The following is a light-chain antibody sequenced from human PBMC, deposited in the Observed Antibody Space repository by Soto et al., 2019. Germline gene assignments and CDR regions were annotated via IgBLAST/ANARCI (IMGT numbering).Light chain of an antibody. Sequence: QMTQSPSSLSASVGDRVTITCRASQKITTYLNWYQQKPGKAPKLLIYAASTLQGGVPSRFSGSGSGTDFTLTISSLQPEDFATYYCQHSYYSPSFGGGTKVEIK. V-gene: IGKV1-39*01. CDR1: QKITTY. CDR3: QHSYYSPS. CDR2: AAS. J-gene: IGKJ4*01.